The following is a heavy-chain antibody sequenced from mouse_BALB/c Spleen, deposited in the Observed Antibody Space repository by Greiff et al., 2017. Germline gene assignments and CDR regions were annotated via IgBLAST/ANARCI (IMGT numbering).Heavy chain of an antibody. V-gene: IGHV14-3*02. J-gene: IGHJ3*01. CDR3: ARSGGGSSFWFAY. Sequence: EVQLQQSGAELVKPGASVKLSCTASGFNIKDTYMHWVKQRPEQGLEWIGWIDPENGNTIYDPKFQGKASITADTSSNTAYLQLSSLTSEDTAVYYCARSGGGSSFWFAYWGQGTLVTVSA. D-gene: IGHD1-1*01. CDR1: GFNIKDTY. CDR2: IDPENGNT.